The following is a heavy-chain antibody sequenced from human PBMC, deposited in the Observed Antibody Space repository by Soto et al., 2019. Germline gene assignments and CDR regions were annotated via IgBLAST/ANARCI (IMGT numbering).Heavy chain of an antibody. CDR3: ARASTYYDFWSGYPDYYYYYYMDV. V-gene: IGHV3-74*01. J-gene: IGHJ6*03. D-gene: IGHD3-3*01. CDR1: GFTFSSYW. CDR2: INSDGSST. Sequence: VQLVESGGGLVQPGGSLRLSCAASGFTFSSYWMHWVRQAPGKGLVWVSRINSDGSSTSYADSVKGRFTISRDNAKNTLYLQMNSLRAEDTAVYYCARASTYYDFWSGYPDYYYYYYMDVWGKGTTVTVSS.